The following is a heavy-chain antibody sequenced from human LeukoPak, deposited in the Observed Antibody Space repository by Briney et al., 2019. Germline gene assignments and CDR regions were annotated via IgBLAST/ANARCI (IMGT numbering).Heavy chain of an antibody. J-gene: IGHJ4*02. CDR1: GFTFSSYA. Sequence: GGSLRLSCAASGFTFSSYAMSWVRQAPGKGLEWVSAISGSGGSTYYADSVKGRFTISRDNSKNTLYLQMNSLRAEDTAVYYCATIPSIVVVPAAPFDYWGQGTLVTVSS. V-gene: IGHV3-23*01. D-gene: IGHD2-2*01. CDR2: ISGSGGST. CDR3: ATIPSIVVVPAAPFDY.